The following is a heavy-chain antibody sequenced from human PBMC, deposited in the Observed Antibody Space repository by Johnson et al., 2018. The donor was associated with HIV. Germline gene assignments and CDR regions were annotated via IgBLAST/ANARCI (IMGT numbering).Heavy chain of an antibody. V-gene: IGHV3-72*01. CDR2: TRDKANSYST. D-gene: IGHD6-19*01. CDR1: GFTFSSYG. Sequence: VQLVESGGGVVQPGRSLRLSCAASGFTFSSYGMHWVRQAPGKGLEWIARTRDKANSYSTEYAASVKGRFIISRDGLKDSLYLQMNSLKSEDTAVYFCARRAYTSGWYAAFDLWCQGTMVTVSS. CDR3: ARRAYTSGWYAAFDL. J-gene: IGHJ3*01.